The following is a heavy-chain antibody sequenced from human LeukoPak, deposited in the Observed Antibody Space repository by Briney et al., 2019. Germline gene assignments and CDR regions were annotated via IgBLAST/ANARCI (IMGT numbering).Heavy chain of an antibody. CDR1: GFTFSSYA. V-gene: IGHV3-23*01. Sequence: GGSLRLSCAASGFTFSSYAMSWVRQAPGKGLEWISGIRSAVDTTHYADSVKGRFIISRDNSKNTLSLQLNSLRPEDTALYYCAKHFCTGLDCSLFDSWGQGTLVTVSS. CDR2: IRSAVDTT. CDR3: AKHFCTGLDCSLFDS. J-gene: IGHJ4*02. D-gene: IGHD3/OR15-3a*01.